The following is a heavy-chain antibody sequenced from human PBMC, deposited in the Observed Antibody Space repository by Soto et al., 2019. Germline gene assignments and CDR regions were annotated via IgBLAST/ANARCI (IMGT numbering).Heavy chain of an antibody. D-gene: IGHD3-10*01. V-gene: IGHV3-15*07. Sequence: EVQLVESGGGLVKPGGSLRLSCAASGFTFSNAWMNWVRQAPGKGLEWVGRIKSKTDGGTTDYAAPVKGRFTISRDDSNNTLYLQMNSLKTEDTAVYYCTTESNGSGSYYYWGQGTLVTVSS. CDR3: TTESNGSGSYYY. CDR2: IKSKTDGGTT. J-gene: IGHJ4*02. CDR1: GFTFSNAW.